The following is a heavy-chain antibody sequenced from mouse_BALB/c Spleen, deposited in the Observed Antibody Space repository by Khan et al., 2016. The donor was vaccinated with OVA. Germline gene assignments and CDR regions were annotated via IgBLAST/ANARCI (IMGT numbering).Heavy chain of an antibody. Sequence: VQLQESGTELVRPGVSVKISCKGSGYTFTDFTMHWMKQSHAMSLEWIGVISTYYGDADYNQKFKGKATMTVDKSSNTAYMDLARLTFEDSAIYFCARGWGGYRFLYWGQGTLVTVSA. V-gene: IGHV1S137*01. CDR1: GYTFTDFT. D-gene: IGHD1-1*02. CDR2: ISTYYGDA. CDR3: ARGWGGYRFLY. J-gene: IGHJ3*01.